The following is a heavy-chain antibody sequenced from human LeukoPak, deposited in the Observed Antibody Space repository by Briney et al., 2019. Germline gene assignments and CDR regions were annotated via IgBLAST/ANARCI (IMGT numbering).Heavy chain of an antibody. D-gene: IGHD3-22*01. CDR2: IYHSGST. CDR1: GGSISSSTYY. Sequence: SETLSLTCTVSGGSISSSTYYWGWIRQPPGKGLEWIGYIYHSGSTYYNPSLKSRVTISVDRSKNQFSLRLTSVTAADTAVYYCAREGYYDSSGYNWFDPWGQGTLVTVSS. J-gene: IGHJ5*02. V-gene: IGHV4-39*07. CDR3: AREGYYDSSGYNWFDP.